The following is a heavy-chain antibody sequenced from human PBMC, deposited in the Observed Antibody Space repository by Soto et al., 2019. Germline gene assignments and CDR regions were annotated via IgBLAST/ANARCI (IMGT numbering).Heavy chain of an antibody. CDR2: IIPIFGTA. V-gene: IGHV1-69*13. J-gene: IGHJ6*02. CDR3: ARGIENYYYYGMDV. CDR1: GGTFSSYA. Sequence: SVKGSCKASGGTFSSYAISLVRQAPGQGLEWMGGIIPIFGTANYAQKFQGRVTITADESTSTAYMELSSLRSEDTAVYYCARGIENYYYYGMDVWGQGTTVTVSS.